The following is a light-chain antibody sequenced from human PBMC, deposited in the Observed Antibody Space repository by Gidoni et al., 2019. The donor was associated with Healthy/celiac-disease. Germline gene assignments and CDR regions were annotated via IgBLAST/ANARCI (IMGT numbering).Light chain of an antibody. Sequence: SYELTQPPSVSVSPGQTASIPCSGDNLGDKYACWYQQKPGQSPVLVIYQDSKRPSGIPERFSGSNSGNTATLTISGTQAMDEADYYCQAWDSSTEGVFGGGTKLTVL. CDR3: QAWDSSTEGV. V-gene: IGLV3-1*01. CDR2: QDS. J-gene: IGLJ2*01. CDR1: NLGDKY.